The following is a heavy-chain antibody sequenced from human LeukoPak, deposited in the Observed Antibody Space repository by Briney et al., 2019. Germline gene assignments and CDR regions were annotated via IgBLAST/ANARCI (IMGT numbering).Heavy chain of an antibody. D-gene: IGHD6-19*01. V-gene: IGHV3-9*01. J-gene: IGHJ4*02. CDR1: GFTFSRSW. Sequence: GGSLRLSCAASGFTFSRSWMHWVRQAPGKGLEWVSGISWNSGSIGYADSVKGRFTISRDNAKNSLYLQMNSLRAEDTALYYCAKAPQWLVLPDYWGQGTLVTVSS. CDR3: AKAPQWLVLPDY. CDR2: ISWNSGSI.